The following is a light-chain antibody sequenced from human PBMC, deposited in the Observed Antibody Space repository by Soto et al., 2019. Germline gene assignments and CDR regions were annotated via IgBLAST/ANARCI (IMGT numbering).Light chain of an antibody. CDR1: QSVSSN. CDR2: GAS. CDR3: QQYNSWPQWK. Sequence: EIVMTQSPATLSVSPGERATLSCRASQSVSSNLAWYQQKPGQAPRLLIYGASTRATGIPARFSGSGSGTEFTLTISSLQSEDFAVYYCQQYNSWPQWKSGTGTKVDIK. J-gene: IGKJ1*01. V-gene: IGKV3-15*01.